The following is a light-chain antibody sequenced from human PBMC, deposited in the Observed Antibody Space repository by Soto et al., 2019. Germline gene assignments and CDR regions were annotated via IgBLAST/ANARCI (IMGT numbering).Light chain of an antibody. CDR1: SSDVGSYNL. CDR3: CSYVGSSTYV. CDR2: EGS. V-gene: IGLV2-23*01. J-gene: IGLJ1*01. Sequence: QSALTQPASVSGSPGQSITISCTGTSSDVGSYNLVSWYQQHPGKAPKLMIYEGSKRPSGVSNRFSSSKSGNTASLTISGLQAEDEADYYCCSYVGSSTYVFGTGTKLTV.